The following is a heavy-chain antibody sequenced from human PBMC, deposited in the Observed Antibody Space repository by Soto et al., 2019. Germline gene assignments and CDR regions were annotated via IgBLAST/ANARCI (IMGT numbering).Heavy chain of an antibody. J-gene: IGHJ5*02. CDR2: IIPIFGTA. CDR1: GGTFSSYA. D-gene: IGHD4-17*01. Sequence: QVQLVQSGAEVKKPGSSVKVSCKASGGTFSSYAISWVRQAPGQGLEWMGGIIPIFGTANYAQEFQGRVTITADESTSTAYMELSSLSSEDTAVYYCARGPPPTVTTRFDPWGQGTLVTVSS. CDR3: ARGPPPTVTTRFDP. V-gene: IGHV1-69*12.